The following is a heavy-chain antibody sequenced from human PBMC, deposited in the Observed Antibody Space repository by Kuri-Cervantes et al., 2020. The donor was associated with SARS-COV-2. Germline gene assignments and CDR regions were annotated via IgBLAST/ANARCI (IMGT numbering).Heavy chain of an antibody. CDR2: INPNSGGT. D-gene: IGHD3-3*01. J-gene: IGHJ4*02. CDR1: GYTFTGYY. V-gene: IGHV1-2*02. CDR3: ARGSITIFGVVTSFDY. Sequence: ASVKVSCKASGYTFTGYYMHWVRQAPGQGLEWMGWINPNSGGTNYAQKFQGRVTMTRDTSISTAYMERSRLRSDDTAVYYCARGSITIFGVVTSFDYWGQGTLVTVSS.